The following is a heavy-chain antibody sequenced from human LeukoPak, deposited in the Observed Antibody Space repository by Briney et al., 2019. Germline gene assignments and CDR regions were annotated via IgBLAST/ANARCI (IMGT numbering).Heavy chain of an antibody. D-gene: IGHD5-18*01. J-gene: IGHJ4*02. CDR2: IYHSGST. V-gene: IGHV4-30-2*01. Sequence: SETLSLTCTVSGGSISSGGYYWSWIRQPPGKGLEWIGYIYHSGSTYYNPSLKSRVTISVDRSKNQFSLKLSSLTAADTAVYYCARENDRYGRIDYWGQGTQVTVSS. CDR3: ARENDRYGRIDY. CDR1: GGSISSGGYY.